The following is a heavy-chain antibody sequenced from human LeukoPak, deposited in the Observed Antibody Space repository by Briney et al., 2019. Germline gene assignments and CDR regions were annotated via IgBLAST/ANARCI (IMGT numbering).Heavy chain of an antibody. V-gene: IGHV1-2*02. CDR1: GYTFNGYY. CDR2: INPNSGGT. D-gene: IGHD3-10*01. Sequence: GASVKVSCKASGYTFNGYYIHWVRQAPGQGLEWMGWINPNSGGTNYAQKFQGRVTMTRDTSISTAYMELSRLRSDDTAVYYCARDSLLPWFGELSMDVWGKGTTVTISS. J-gene: IGHJ6*03. CDR3: ARDSLLPWFGELSMDV.